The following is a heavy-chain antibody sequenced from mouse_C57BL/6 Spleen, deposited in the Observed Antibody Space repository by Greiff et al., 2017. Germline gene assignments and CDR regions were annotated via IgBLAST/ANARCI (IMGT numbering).Heavy chain of an antibody. V-gene: IGHV1-81*01. CDR1: GYTFTSYG. D-gene: IGHD1-1*01. Sequence: QVQLQQSGAELARPGASVKLSCKASGYTFTSYGISWVKQRTGQGLEWIGEIYPRSGNTYYNDKFKGKATLTADKSSSTAYMELRSLTSEDSAVYFCARDGSSYDWFAYWGQGTLVTVSA. J-gene: IGHJ3*01. CDR2: IYPRSGNT. CDR3: ARDGSSYDWFAY.